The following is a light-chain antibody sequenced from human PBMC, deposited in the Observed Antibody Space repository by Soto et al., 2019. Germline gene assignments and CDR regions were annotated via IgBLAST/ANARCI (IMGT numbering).Light chain of an antibody. J-gene: IGKJ4*01. CDR2: AAS. V-gene: IGKV1-9*01. Sequence: DIQLTQSPSFLSASVGDRVTITCRASPGINSHLAWYQQEPGKAPKLLIYAASTLQSGVPSRFSGSASGTEFTLTISSLQPEDFATYYCQQVSGYPLSFGGGTKVEIK. CDR3: QQVSGYPLS. CDR1: PGINSH.